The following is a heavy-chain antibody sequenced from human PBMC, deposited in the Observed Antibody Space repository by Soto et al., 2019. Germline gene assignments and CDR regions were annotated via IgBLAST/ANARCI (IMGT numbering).Heavy chain of an antibody. D-gene: IGHD5-18*01. CDR3: AKKVGVLGYSKGFYGRDV. CDR1: GFTCNSYA. Sequence: EVQVLESGGGLVQPGGSLRLSCAASGFTCNSYAMTWVRQAPGKGLEWVSAMSVSGSTHYAASVKGRFTISRDNAKNTLYLQMNSLGAEDTAIYYCAKKVGVLGYSKGFYGRDVRGEGTAFTVSS. CDR2: MSVSGST. V-gene: IGHV3-23*01. J-gene: IGHJ6*04.